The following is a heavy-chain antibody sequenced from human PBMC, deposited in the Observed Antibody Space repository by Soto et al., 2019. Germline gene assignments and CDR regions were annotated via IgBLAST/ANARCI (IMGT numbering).Heavy chain of an antibody. V-gene: IGHV3-23*05. CDR1: GFTFSNND. D-gene: IGHD3-10*01. J-gene: IGHJ4*02. CDR3: ARGSTDSYPGSRIFDF. Sequence: PGGSLRLSCVASGFTFSNNDMTWVRQAPGKGLEWVSTIDGTSTFSNYADSVEGQFTISRDNSKSTLYLQMSSLRAEDSAIYYCARGSTDSYPGSRIFDFWGRGTLVTVSS. CDR2: IDGTSTFS.